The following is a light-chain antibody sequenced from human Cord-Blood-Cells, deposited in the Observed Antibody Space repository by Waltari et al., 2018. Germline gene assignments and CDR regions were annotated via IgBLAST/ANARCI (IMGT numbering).Light chain of an antibody. CDR3: QQSYSTPRT. V-gene: IGKV1-39*01. Sequence: DIRMTQSPSSLSASVGNRVTITCRASQSISSYLNWYQQKPGKAPTLLIYAAYRLQSGVPSRFSGSGSGTDFTLTISSLQPEEFATYYCQQSYSTPRTFGQGTKVEIK. CDR2: AAY. J-gene: IGKJ1*01. CDR1: QSISSY.